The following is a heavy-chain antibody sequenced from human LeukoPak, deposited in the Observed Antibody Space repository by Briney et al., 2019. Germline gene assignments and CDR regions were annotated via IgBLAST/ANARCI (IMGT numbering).Heavy chain of an antibody. Sequence: SETLSLTCTVSGGSISSYYWSWIRQPPGKGLEWIGYIYYSGSTNYNPSLKSRVTISVHTSKNQFSLKLSSVTAADTAVYYCARRSLHPYYYYGMDVWGQGTTVTVSS. J-gene: IGHJ6*02. CDR2: IYYSGST. CDR3: ARRSLHPYYYYGMDV. CDR1: GGSISSYY. V-gene: IGHV4-59*08. D-gene: IGHD5-24*01.